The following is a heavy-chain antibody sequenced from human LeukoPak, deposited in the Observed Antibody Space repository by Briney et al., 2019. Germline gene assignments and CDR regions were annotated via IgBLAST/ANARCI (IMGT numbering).Heavy chain of an antibody. J-gene: IGHJ3*02. CDR2: IYYSGST. CDR3: ARGPYSYDSSGAFDI. D-gene: IGHD3-22*01. V-gene: IGHV4-39*06. Sequence: KASETLSLTCTVSGGSISSSSYYWGWIRQPPGKGLEWIGSIYYSGSTYYNPSLKSRVTISVDTSKNQFPLKLSSVTAAGTAVYFCARGPYSYDSSGAFDIWGQGTMVTVSS. CDR1: GGSISSSSYY.